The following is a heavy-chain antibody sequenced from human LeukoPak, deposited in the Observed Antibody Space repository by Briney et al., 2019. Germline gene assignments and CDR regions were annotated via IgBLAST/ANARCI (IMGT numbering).Heavy chain of an antibody. CDR2: INHSGST. CDR3: ARGVYYDSSGYRYYFDY. CDR1: GGSLSGYY. D-gene: IGHD3-22*01. V-gene: IGHV4-34*01. J-gene: IGHJ4*02. Sequence: SETLSLTCAVYGGSLSGYYCGWIRQPPGKGLGWIAEINHSGSTSYNPSLKSRVTISVDTSKNQFSLKLSSVTAADTAVYYCARGVYYDSSGYRYYFDYWGQGTLVTVSS.